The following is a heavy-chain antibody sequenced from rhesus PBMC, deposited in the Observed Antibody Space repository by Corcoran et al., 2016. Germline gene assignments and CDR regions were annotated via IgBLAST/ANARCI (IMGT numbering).Heavy chain of an antibody. J-gene: IGHJ6*01. CDR1: GFTSGSYA. D-gene: IGHD1-7*02. CDR3: AGGLERRYYYGLDS. Sequence: QVQLVQSGAEVKKPGASVKFSCKASGFTSGSYAISWVRQAPGEGLEWMVMNIPLVGITNDAEKAQGRVKITAETSTSPAYMEMSSMRTEDTAVDYCAGGLERRYYYGLDSWGQGVVVTVSS. V-gene: IGHV1-198*02. CDR2: NIPLVGIT.